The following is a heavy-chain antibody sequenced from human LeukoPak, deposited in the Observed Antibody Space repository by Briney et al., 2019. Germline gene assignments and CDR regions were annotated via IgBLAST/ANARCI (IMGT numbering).Heavy chain of an antibody. Sequence: ASVKVSCKASGYTFTSYYMHWARQAPGQGLEWMGIINPSGGSTSYAQKFQGRVTMTRDTSTSTVYMELSSLRSEDTAVYYCARVGSITMVRGVIIIEPKDYYYGMDVWGQGTTVTVSS. V-gene: IGHV1-46*01. D-gene: IGHD3-10*01. J-gene: IGHJ6*02. CDR2: INPSGGST. CDR3: ARVGSITMVRGVIIIEPKDYYYGMDV. CDR1: GYTFTSYY.